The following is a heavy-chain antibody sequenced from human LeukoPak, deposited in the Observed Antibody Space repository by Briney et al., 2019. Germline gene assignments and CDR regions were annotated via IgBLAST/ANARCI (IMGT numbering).Heavy chain of an antibody. J-gene: IGHJ4*02. V-gene: IGHV3-74*01. CDR1: GFSLSGYW. CDR3: ARDSSKWYYDY. D-gene: IGHD2-2*01. Sequence: PRGSLRLSCAAYGFSLSGYWLSWARQPQGKGLVWVSRINSDGSGTSYADSVKGRFTISRDNAKNTLYLQMNSLRGEDTAVYYCARDSSKWYYDYWGQGTLVTVSS. CDR2: INSDGSGT.